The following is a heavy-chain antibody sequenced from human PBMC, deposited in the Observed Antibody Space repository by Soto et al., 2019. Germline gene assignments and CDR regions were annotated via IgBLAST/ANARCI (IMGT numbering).Heavy chain of an antibody. CDR2: MNPNSGNT. CDR3: ARGSIYYDRNYGMDV. V-gene: IGHV1-8*01. CDR1: GYTFTSYD. D-gene: IGHD3-22*01. J-gene: IGHJ6*02. Sequence: ASVKVSCKASGYTFTSYDINWVRQATGQGLEWMGWMNPNSGNTGYAQKVQGRVTMTRNTSISTAYMELSSLRSEDTAVYYCARGSIYYDRNYGMDVWGQGTTVTVSS.